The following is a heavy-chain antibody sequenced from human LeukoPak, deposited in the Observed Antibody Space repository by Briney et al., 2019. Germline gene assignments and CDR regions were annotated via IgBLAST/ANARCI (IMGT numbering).Heavy chain of an antibody. J-gene: IGHJ3*02. CDR1: GFSFSNPW. Sequence: PGGSLRLSCVASGFSFSNPWMHWVRQAPGRGLVWVSRIDRDGGSETYADSVKGRFATSRDNAKNTLYLQMNSLRAEDTAVYYCAKTFHDYVWGSLDAFHIWGQGTMVAVSS. CDR3: AKTFHDYVWGSLDAFHI. CDR2: IDRDGGSE. V-gene: IGHV3-74*01. D-gene: IGHD3-16*01.